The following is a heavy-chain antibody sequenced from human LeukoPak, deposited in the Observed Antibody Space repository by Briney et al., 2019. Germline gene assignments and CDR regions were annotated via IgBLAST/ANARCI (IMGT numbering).Heavy chain of an antibody. Sequence: PGGSLRLSCAASGFTFSSYAMSWVRQAPGKGLEWVSAISGSGGSTYYADSVKGRFTISRDNSKNTLYLQMNSLRAKDTAVYYCAKDGWKLELWFYAFDIWGQGTMVTVSS. CDR3: AKDGWKLELWFYAFDI. J-gene: IGHJ3*02. CDR2: ISGSGGST. D-gene: IGHD1-7*01. CDR1: GFTFSSYA. V-gene: IGHV3-23*01.